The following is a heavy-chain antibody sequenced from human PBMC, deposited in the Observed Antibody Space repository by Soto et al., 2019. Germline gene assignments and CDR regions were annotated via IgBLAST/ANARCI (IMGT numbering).Heavy chain of an antibody. CDR2: LGNSGANT. CDR3: AREADYVNWFDP. Sequence: GGSLRLSCAASGFTFSTFAMSWVRQAPGKGLEWVSGLGNSGANTYYADSVKGRFTISRDNSKNTLFFQMNSLRAEDTAVYYCAREADYVNWFDPWGQGTLVTVSS. V-gene: IGHV3-23*01. CDR1: GFTFSTFA. J-gene: IGHJ5*02. D-gene: IGHD4-17*01.